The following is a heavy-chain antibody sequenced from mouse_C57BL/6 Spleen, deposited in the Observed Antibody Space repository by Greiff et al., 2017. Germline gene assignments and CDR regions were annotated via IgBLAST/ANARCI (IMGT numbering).Heavy chain of an antibody. CDR3: ARYADYYTMDY. J-gene: IGHJ4*01. V-gene: IGHV7-3*01. CDR2: IRNKANGYTT. CDR1: GFTFTDYY. Sequence: EVKLMESGGGLVQPGGSLSLSCAASGFTFTDYYMSWVRQPPGKALEWLGFIRNKANGYTTEYSASVKGRFTISRDNSQSILYLQMNAMRAEDSATYCCARYADYYTMDYWGQGTSVTVSA.